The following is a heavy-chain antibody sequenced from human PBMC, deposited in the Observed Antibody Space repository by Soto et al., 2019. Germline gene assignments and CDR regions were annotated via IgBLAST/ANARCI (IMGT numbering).Heavy chain of an antibody. J-gene: IGHJ4*02. Sequence: QITLKESGPTLVKPTQTLTLTCTFSGFSLTTGGLAVGWIRQPPGKALEWLALIYWNDDKRYSPSLRNRLTITQDTSKNQVVLTMTNMDPVDTATYYCAHRDASASSGAYDYWGQGTLVTVSS. CDR3: AHRDASASSGAYDY. CDR2: IYWNDDK. D-gene: IGHD6-6*01. V-gene: IGHV2-5*01. CDR1: GFSLTTGGLA.